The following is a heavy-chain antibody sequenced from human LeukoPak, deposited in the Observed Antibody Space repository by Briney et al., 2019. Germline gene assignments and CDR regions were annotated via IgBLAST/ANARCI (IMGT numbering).Heavy chain of an antibody. Sequence: SETLSLTCVVSGYSISNDYYWGWIRQPPGKGLEWIGNIYHSGGSYYNPSLKSRVTILVDTSKNQFSLKLSSVTAADTAVYYCAKAGTTGVHHWFDPWGQGNLVTVSS. V-gene: IGHV4-38-2*01. D-gene: IGHD1-1*01. CDR2: IYHSGGS. J-gene: IGHJ5*02. CDR3: AKAGTTGVHHWFDP. CDR1: GYSISNDYY.